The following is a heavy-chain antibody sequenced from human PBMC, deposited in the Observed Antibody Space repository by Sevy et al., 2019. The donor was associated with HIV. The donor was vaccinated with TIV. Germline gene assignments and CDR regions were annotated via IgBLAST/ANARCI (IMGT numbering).Heavy chain of an antibody. J-gene: IGHJ6*03. CDR2: ISGSGTRT. CDR3: AKWGGGHYDPDEIGYYFYYYNMDV. D-gene: IGHD3-22*01. Sequence: GGSLRLSCAVSGFSFDSYGMTWVRQAPGKGLEWVSGISGSGTRTYYADSVKGRFSISRDNSKNRLYLQMNSLRSEDPAIYYCAKWGGGHYDPDEIGYYFYYYNMDVWGKGTTVTVSS. V-gene: IGHV3-23*01. CDR1: GFSFDSYG.